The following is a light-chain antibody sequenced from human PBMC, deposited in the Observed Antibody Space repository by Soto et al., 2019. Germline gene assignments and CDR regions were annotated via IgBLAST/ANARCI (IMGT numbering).Light chain of an antibody. Sequence: QSALTQPASVSGSPGQSITISCTGTSSDVGGYNYVSWYQQHPGKAPKLMFYAVSNRPSGVSNRFSGSKSGNTATLTISGLQAEDEADYYCCSYTVSGTYVFGTGTKVTVL. CDR2: AVS. J-gene: IGLJ1*01. CDR3: CSYTVSGTYV. V-gene: IGLV2-14*01. CDR1: SSDVGGYNY.